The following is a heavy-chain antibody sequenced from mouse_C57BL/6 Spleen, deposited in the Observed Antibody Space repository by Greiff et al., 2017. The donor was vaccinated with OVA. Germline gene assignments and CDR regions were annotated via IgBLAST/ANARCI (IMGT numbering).Heavy chain of an antibody. CDR3: ARWDYYGRYFDV. V-gene: IGHV1-50*01. CDR1: GYTFTSYW. Sequence: VQLHQPGAELVKPGASVKLSCKASGYTFTSYWMQWVKQRPGQGLEWIGEIDPSDSYTNYNQKFKGKATLTVDPSSSTAYMQLSSLTSEDSAVYYSARWDYYGRYFDVWGTGTTVTVSS. D-gene: IGHD1-2*01. CDR2: IDPSDSYT. J-gene: IGHJ1*03.